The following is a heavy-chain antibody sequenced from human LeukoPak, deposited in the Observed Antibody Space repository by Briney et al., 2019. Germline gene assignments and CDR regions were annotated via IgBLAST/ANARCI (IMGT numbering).Heavy chain of an antibody. J-gene: IGHJ4*02. D-gene: IGHD6-25*01. V-gene: IGHV3-74*01. CDR2: INSDGITT. CDR3: ARGSGYGVFDY. Sequence: GGSLRLSCSASGFTFSSYWMHWVRQAPGKGLVWVSRINSDGITTSYADSVKGRFTISRDNAKNTLYLQMNSLRAEDTAVYYCARGSGYGVFDYWGQGTLVTVSS. CDR1: GFTFSSYW.